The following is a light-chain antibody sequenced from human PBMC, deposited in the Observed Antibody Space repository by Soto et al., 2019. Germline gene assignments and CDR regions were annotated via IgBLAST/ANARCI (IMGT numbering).Light chain of an antibody. CDR3: SSYTSSSTLYV. CDR1: SSDGGGYNS. CDR2: DVS. Sequence: QSVLAQPASVSGSPGQSITISCTGTSSDGGGYNSVSWYQQHPGEAPNLMIYDVSNRPSGVSNRFSGSKSGNTASLTISGLQAEDEADYYCSSYTSSSTLYVFGTGT. J-gene: IGLJ1*01. V-gene: IGLV2-14*01.